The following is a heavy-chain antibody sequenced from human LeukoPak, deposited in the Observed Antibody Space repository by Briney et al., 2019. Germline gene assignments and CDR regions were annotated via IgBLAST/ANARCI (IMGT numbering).Heavy chain of an antibody. CDR1: GFTFSSYG. D-gene: IGHD6-6*01. J-gene: IGHJ4*02. CDR2: IWYDGSNK. Sequence: GGSLRLSCAASGFTFSSYGMHWVRQAPGKGLEWVAVIWYDGSNKYYADSVKGRFTISRDNSKDTLYLQMNSLRAEDTAVYYCAKDLGGIAARGLDYWGQGTLVTVSS. V-gene: IGHV3-33*06. CDR3: AKDLGGIAARGLDY.